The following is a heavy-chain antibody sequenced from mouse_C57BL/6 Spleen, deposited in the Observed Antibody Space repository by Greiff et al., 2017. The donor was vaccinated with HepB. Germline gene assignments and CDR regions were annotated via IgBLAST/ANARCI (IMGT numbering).Heavy chain of an antibody. CDR2: IDPEDGET. Sequence: LVESGAELVKPGASVKLSCTASGFNIKDYYMHWVKQRTEQGLEWIGRIDPEDGETKYAPKFQGKATITADTSSNTAYLQLSSLTSEDTAVYYCARTYGSSSAWFAYWGQGTLVTVSA. D-gene: IGHD1-1*01. V-gene: IGHV14-2*01. CDR3: ARTYGSSSAWFAY. CDR1: GFNIKDYY. J-gene: IGHJ3*01.